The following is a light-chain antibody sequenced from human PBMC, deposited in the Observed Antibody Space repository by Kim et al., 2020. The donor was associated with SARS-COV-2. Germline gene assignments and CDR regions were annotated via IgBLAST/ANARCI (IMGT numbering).Light chain of an antibody. CDR1: SLRSDY. Sequence: SSELTQDPAVSVALGQTVSITCQGDSLRSDYATWYQQKPGQAPTLVIYGKNNRPSGIPDRFSGSSSGNTASLTITGTQAGDEADYYCNSRDSNDNVVFGG. J-gene: IGLJ2*01. CDR2: GKN. CDR3: NSRDSNDNVV. V-gene: IGLV3-19*01.